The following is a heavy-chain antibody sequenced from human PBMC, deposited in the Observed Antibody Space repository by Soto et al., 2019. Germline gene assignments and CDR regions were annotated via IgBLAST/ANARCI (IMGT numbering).Heavy chain of an antibody. Sequence: EVQLVESGGGLVQPGGSLRLSCAASGFSFSSYSMNWFRQAPGKGLEWVSYISSSSSTIYYADSVEGRFTISRDNAKNSLYLQMNSLRVEDTAVYYCAETPGYLQYWGQGTLVTVSS. J-gene: IGHJ1*01. V-gene: IGHV3-48*01. CDR1: GFSFSSYS. CDR3: AETPGYLQY. CDR2: ISSSSSTI.